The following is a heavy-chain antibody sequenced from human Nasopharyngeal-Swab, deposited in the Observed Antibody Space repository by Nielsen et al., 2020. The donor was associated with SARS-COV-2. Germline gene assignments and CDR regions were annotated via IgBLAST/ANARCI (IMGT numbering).Heavy chain of an antibody. CDR3: ASTPYSSGWYGPRSANYGMDV. CDR1: GGTFTSYA. CDR2: IIPIVGTA. Sequence: SVKVSCKASGGTFTSYAISWVRQAPGQGLEWMGGIIPIVGTANYAQKLQGRVTITAGESTSTAYMELSSLRSEDTAVYYCASTPYSSGWYGPRSANYGMDVWGQGTTVTVSS. V-gene: IGHV1-69*13. D-gene: IGHD6-19*01. J-gene: IGHJ6*02.